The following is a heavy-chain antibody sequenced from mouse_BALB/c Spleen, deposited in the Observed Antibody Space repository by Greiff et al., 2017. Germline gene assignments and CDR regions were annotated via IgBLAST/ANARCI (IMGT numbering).Heavy chain of an antibody. J-gene: IGHJ1*01. CDR2: IWAGGST. Sequence: VQRVESGPGLVAPSQSLSITCTVSGFSLTSYGVHWVRQPPGKGLEWLGVIWAGGSTNYNSALMSRLSISKDNSKSQVFLKMNSLQTDDTAMYYCAREGITTASDFDVWGAGTTVTVSS. V-gene: IGHV2-9*02. CDR3: AREGITTASDFDV. CDR1: GFSLTSYG. D-gene: IGHD1-2*01.